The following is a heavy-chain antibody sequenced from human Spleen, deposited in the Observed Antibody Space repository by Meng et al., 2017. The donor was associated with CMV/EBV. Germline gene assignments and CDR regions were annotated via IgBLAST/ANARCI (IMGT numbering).Heavy chain of an antibody. CDR1: GGSFSGYY. J-gene: IGHJ3*02. CDR3: ARGAYSSGWYEGYAFDI. Sequence: GSLRLSCAVYGGSFSGYYWSWIRQPPGKGLEWIGEINHSGSTNYNPSLKSRVTISVDTSKNQFSLKLSSVTAADTAVYYCARGAYSSGWYEGYAFDIWGQGTMVTVSS. CDR2: INHSGST. V-gene: IGHV4-34*01. D-gene: IGHD6-19*01.